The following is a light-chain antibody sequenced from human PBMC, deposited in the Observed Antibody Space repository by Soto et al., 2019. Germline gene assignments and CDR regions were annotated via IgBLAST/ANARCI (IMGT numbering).Light chain of an antibody. CDR3: SSYTTSSTYV. CDR1: SSDVGGFNY. Sequence: QSALTQPASVSGSPGQSIAISCTGTSSDVGGFNYVSWYQQHPGKAPKFMIYDVSSRPSGVSDRFSGSKSGNTASLTISGLTADDQADYSCSSYTTSSTYVFGPGTKLTVL. J-gene: IGLJ1*01. CDR2: DVS. V-gene: IGLV2-14*03.